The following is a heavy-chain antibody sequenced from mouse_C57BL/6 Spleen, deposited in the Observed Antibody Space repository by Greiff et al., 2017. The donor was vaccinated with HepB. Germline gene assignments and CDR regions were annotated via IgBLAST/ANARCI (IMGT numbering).Heavy chain of an antibody. J-gene: IGHJ4*01. D-gene: IGHD1-1*01. CDR1: GYTFTSYW. CDR3: ARGTTVVSYYYAMDY. V-gene: IGHV1-52*01. Sequence: QVQLQQPGAELVRPGSSVKLSCKASGYTFTSYWMHWVKQRPIQGLEWIGNIDPSDSETHYNQKFKDKATLTVDKSSSTAYIQLSSLTSEDSAVYYCARGTTVVSYYYAMDYWGQGTSVTVSS. CDR2: IDPSDSET.